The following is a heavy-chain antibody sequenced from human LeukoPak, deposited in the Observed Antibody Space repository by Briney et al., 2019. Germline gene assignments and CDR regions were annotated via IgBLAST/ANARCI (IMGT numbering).Heavy chain of an antibody. D-gene: IGHD3-22*01. CDR3: ARDTYYYDSSGNGDWFDP. CDR2: IYYSGST. CDR1: GGAISSYY. V-gene: IGHV4-59*01. J-gene: IGHJ5*02. Sequence: SETLSLTCTVSGGAISSYYWSWIRQPPGKGLEGIGYIYYSGSTNYNPSLKSRVTISVDTSKNQFSLKLSSVTAADTAVYYCARDTYYYDSSGNGDWFDPWGQGTLVTVSS.